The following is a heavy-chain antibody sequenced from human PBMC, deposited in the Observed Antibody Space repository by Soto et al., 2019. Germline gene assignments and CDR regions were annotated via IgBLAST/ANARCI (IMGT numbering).Heavy chain of an antibody. D-gene: IGHD1-7*01. CDR1: GFTFSSYS. CDR3: AVGEETGTPYFGN. Sequence: EVQLLESGGGLVKPGGSLRLSCTASGFTFSSYSMNWVRRAPGKGLEWVSSISSSSSFIYSAGSVKGRFPISRDNAKNSLYLQMNSLRAEDTAVYYCAVGEETGTPYFGNWGQGTLVTVSS. J-gene: IGHJ4*02. V-gene: IGHV3-21*01. CDR2: ISSSSSFI.